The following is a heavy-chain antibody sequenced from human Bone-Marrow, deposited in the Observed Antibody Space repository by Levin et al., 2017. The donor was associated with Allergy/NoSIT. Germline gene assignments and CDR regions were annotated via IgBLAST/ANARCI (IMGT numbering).Heavy chain of an antibody. D-gene: IGHD3-16*02. Sequence: GGSLRLSCSASGFTFRTYAMHWVRQAPGKGLEWVPLISPDSSNVYYADSVKGRFTISRDNSKNSLFLQMNSLRTEDTAVYYCAKDYQGYINFWGQGTPVTVSS. CDR3: AKDYQGYINF. J-gene: IGHJ4*02. CDR2: ISPDSSNV. CDR1: GFTFRTYA. V-gene: IGHV3-30*18.